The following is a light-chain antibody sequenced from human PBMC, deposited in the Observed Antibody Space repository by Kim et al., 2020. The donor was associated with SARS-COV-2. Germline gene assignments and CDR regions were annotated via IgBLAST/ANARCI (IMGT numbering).Light chain of an antibody. V-gene: IGLV2-14*03. CDR1: SSDVGAFNF. J-gene: IGLJ2*01. CDR3: SSYSSSAPHVV. CDR2: DVT. Sequence: QSALTQPASVSGSPGQSITISCTGTSSDVGAFNFVSWYQQHPGKAPKLIIYDVTNRPSGLSNRFSGSKSGNTASLTISGLQAEDESDYYCSSYSSSAPHVVFGGGTQLTVL.